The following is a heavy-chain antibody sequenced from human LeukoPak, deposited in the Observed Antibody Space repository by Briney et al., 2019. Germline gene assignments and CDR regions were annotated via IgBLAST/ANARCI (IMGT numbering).Heavy chain of an antibody. D-gene: IGHD5-12*01. CDR1: GGSISSGSYY. J-gene: IGHJ6*02. CDR3: ARANSGSTYAMDV. CDR2: IYYSGST. Sequence: SQTLSLTCTVSGGSISSGSYYWSWIRQHPGMGLEWIGYIYYSGSTDYNPSLKSRVTISVDRSKNQFSLKLSSVTAADTAVYPCARANSGSTYAMDVWAQGTTVTVSS. V-gene: IGHV4-31*03.